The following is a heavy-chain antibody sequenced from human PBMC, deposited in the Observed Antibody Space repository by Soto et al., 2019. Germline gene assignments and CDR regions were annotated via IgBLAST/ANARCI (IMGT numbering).Heavy chain of an antibody. D-gene: IGHD5-12*01. J-gene: IGHJ6*02. CDR1: GFSFENYG. CDR2: IWYDGSLQ. V-gene: IGHV3-33*06. Sequence: QVQMVESGGGLVQPGRSLRLSCAASGFSFENYGMHWVRQDPGRGLEWVAIIWYDGSLQYYAAAVKGRFTISRDNSKNTLYLEMNSLRAEDTAVYYCANLWGDGYNLGQDYNGMDVWGQGTTVIVSS. CDR3: ANLWGDGYNLGQDYNGMDV.